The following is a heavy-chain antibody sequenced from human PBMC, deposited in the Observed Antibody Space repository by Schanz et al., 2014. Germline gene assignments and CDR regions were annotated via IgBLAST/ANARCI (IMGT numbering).Heavy chain of an antibody. CDR2: ISYDGSNK. CDR3: ARDRGYCSGGSCLTFDY. Sequence: QAQLVESGGGVVQPGRSLRISCAAYGFTLSSYAMHWVRQAPGKGLEWVAVISYDGSNKYYADSVKGRFTISRDNSKNTLYLQMNTLRAEDTAVYYCARDRGYCSGGSCLTFDYWGQGTLVTVSS. V-gene: IGHV3-30-3*01. D-gene: IGHD2-15*01. CDR1: GFTLSSYA. J-gene: IGHJ4*02.